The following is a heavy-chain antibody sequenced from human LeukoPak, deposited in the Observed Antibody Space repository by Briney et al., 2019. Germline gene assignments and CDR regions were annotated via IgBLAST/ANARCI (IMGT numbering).Heavy chain of an antibody. J-gene: IGHJ3*02. CDR2: IWSDGTNK. CDR3: ARDHGSSGWYLDASDI. V-gene: IGHV3-33*01. CDR1: GFTFSSYG. Sequence: GGSLRLSCATSGFTFSSYGMHWVRQAPGKGLEWVAVIWSDGTNKYYVDSVKGRFTISRDNSKNTLYLQMNSLRAEDTAVYYCARDHGSSGWYLDASDIWGQGTMVTVSS. D-gene: IGHD6-19*01.